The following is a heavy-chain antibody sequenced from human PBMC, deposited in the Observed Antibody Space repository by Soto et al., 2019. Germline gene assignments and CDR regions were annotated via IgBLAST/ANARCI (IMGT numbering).Heavy chain of an antibody. Sequence: SETLSLTCTVSGGSISSCDYYWSWIRQHPGKGLEWIGYIYYSGSTYYNPSLKSRVTISVDTSKNQFSLKLSSVTAADTAVYYCARWWSGSRQGFDPWGQGTLVTVSS. CDR2: IYYSGST. CDR1: GGSISSCDYY. D-gene: IGHD3-3*01. J-gene: IGHJ5*02. CDR3: ARWWSGSRQGFDP. V-gene: IGHV4-31*03.